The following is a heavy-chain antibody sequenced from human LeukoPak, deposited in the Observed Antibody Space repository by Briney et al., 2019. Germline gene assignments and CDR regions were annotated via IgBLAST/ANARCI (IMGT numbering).Heavy chain of an antibody. Sequence: PSETLSLTCTVSGGSIRSYYWDWIRQPPGKGLEWIGYIYYSGSTNYNPSLKSRVTISVDTSKNQFSLKLSSVTAADTAVYYCARRYCSSGTCFGYFDYWGQGTLVTVSS. J-gene: IGHJ4*03. CDR2: IYYSGST. V-gene: IGHV4-59*01. CDR3: ARRYCSSGTCFGYFDY. CDR1: GGSIRSYY. D-gene: IGHD2-15*01.